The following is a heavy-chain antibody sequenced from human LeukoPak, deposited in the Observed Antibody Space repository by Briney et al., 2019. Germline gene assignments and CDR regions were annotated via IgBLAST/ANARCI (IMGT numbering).Heavy chain of an antibody. Sequence: PGGSLRLSCAASGFTFSSYWMSWVRQAPGKGLEWVANIKQDGSEKYSVDSVKGRFTISRDNAKNTLYLQMNSLRAEDTAVYYCARVRGRGSMDVWGKGTTVIVSS. CDR1: GFTFSSYW. J-gene: IGHJ6*03. CDR2: IKQDGSEK. V-gene: IGHV3-7*01. D-gene: IGHD3-16*01. CDR3: ARVRGRGSMDV.